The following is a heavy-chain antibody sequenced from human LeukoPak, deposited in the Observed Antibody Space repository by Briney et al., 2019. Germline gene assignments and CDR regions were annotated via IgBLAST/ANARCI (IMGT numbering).Heavy chain of an antibody. CDR1: GFTFSSYE. V-gene: IGHV3-48*03. CDR3: TKSDWFDS. CDR2: ISSSGSTI. Sequence: PGGSLRLSCAASGFTFSSYEMNWVRQAPGKGLEWVSYISSSGSTIYYADSLKGRFTISRDNAKNSLYLQMNSLRAEDTAVYYCTKSDWFDSWGQGTLVTVSS. J-gene: IGHJ5*01.